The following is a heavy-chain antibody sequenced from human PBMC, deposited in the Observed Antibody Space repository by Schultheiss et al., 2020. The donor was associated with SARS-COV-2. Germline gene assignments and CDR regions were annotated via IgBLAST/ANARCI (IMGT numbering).Heavy chain of an antibody. CDR1: GFTVSSND. Sequence: GGSLRLSCAASGFTVSSNDMSWVRQAPGKGLEYVSAISANGASTYYADSVNGRFTISRDNSKNTLYLQMNSLRAEDTAVYYCARDFYAFDIWGQGTMVTVSS. CDR3: ARDFYAFDI. V-gene: IGHV3-64*04. J-gene: IGHJ3*02. CDR2: ISANGAST.